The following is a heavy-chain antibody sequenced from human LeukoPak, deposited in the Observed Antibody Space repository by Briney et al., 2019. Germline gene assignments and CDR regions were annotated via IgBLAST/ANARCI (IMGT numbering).Heavy chain of an antibody. CDR1: GFTFSSYG. V-gene: IGHV3-33*03. J-gene: IGHJ4*02. Sequence: GGSLRLSCAASGFTFSSYGMHWVRQAPGKGLEWVAVIWYDGSNKYYADSVKGRFTISRDNAKKTLYLQMNSLRAEDTAVYYCAKTGHGGYDFDYWGQGTLVIASS. CDR2: IWYDGSNK. CDR3: AKTGHGGYDFDY. D-gene: IGHD3-22*01.